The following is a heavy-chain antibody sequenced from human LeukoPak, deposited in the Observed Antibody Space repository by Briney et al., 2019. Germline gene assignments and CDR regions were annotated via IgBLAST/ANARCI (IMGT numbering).Heavy chain of an antibody. CDR3: ARDRYDSSGYKDY. V-gene: IGHV3-23*01. CDR1: GFSFSSYA. J-gene: IGHJ4*02. Sequence: GGSLRLSCAASGFSFSSYAMSWVRQAPGKGLEWVSGIFNSGATTYYAASVKGRFTISRDNPKNTLYLQMNSLRAEDTAVYYCARDRYDSSGYKDYWGQGTLVTVSS. CDR2: IFNSGATT. D-gene: IGHD3-22*01.